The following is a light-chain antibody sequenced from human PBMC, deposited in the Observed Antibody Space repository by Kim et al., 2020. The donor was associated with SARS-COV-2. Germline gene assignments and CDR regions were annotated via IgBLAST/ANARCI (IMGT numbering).Light chain of an antibody. Sequence: EIVLTQSPGTLSLSPGERATLSCRASQSVSSSDLAWYQQQPGQAPRLLIYGASSRATGIPDRFSGSASGTDFTLTINRLEPEDFAVYCCQQYDISHWTFGQGTKVDIK. J-gene: IGKJ1*01. CDR1: QSVSSSD. V-gene: IGKV3-20*01. CDR3: QQYDISHWT. CDR2: GAS.